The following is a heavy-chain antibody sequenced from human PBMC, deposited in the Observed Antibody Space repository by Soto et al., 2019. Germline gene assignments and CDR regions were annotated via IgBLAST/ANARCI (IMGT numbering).Heavy chain of an antibody. CDR2: IDSDGSRI. CDR1: GVTFSHYW. V-gene: IGHV3-74*01. D-gene: IGHD2-15*01. J-gene: IGHJ4*02. CDR3: VRTSLVVAVATREDF. Sequence: EVQLVESGGGLVQPVESLRLSCAASGVTFSHYWMHWVRQAPGKGLLWVSRIDSDGSRITYADFVKGRFTISRDNAKNTVYLHMNSLTAEDTAVYYCVRTSLVVAVATREDFWGQGTLVTVSS.